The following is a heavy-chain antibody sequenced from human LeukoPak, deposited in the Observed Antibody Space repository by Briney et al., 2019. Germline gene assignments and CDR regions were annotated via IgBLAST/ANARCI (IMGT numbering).Heavy chain of an antibody. CDR3: ARNPTASGTTGLYPTY. Sequence: GGSLRLSCAASGFTFNTYAMHWVRHAPGKGLEWVALLYHVGSNNFYANSVRGRFTISRDNSRSTLYLQMDSLRAEDTAVYYCARNPTASGTTGLYPTYWGQGTLVAVSS. V-gene: IGHV3-33*01. CDR1: GFTFNTYA. D-gene: IGHD1-7*01. J-gene: IGHJ4*02. CDR2: LYHVGSNN.